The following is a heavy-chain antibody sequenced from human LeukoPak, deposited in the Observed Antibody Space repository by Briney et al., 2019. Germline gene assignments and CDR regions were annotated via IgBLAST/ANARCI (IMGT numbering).Heavy chain of an antibody. Sequence: PGGSLRLSCAASGFTFDDYTMHWVRQAPGEGLEWVSLISWDGGSTYYADSVKGRFTISRDNSKNSLYLQMNSLRAEDTAVYYCARGGGYSYGSFDYWGQGTLVTVSS. V-gene: IGHV3-43*01. CDR3: ARGGGYSYGSFDY. CDR2: ISWDGGST. CDR1: GFTFDDYT. J-gene: IGHJ4*02. D-gene: IGHD5-18*01.